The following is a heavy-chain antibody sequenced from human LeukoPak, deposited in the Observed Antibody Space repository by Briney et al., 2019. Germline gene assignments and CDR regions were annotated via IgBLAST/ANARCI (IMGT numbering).Heavy chain of an antibody. D-gene: IGHD2-15*01. Sequence: GRSLTPSCPASGPTSSSYWMSWVRQPHGQGLEWVAHIKQDGVEQYYVDCVGGRFTISRDNAKNSLFLQMNSLRAEDTAVYYCARISQRSFDPCGQGTLVTVSS. CDR3: ARISQRSFDP. CDR1: GPTSSSYW. J-gene: IGHJ5*02. CDR2: IKQDGVEQ. V-gene: IGHV3-7*05.